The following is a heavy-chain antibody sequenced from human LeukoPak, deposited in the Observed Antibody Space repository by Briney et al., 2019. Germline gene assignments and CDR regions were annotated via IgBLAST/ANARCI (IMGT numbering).Heavy chain of an antibody. CDR2: IGVAGDT. J-gene: IGHJ6*02. V-gene: IGHV3-13*01. Sequence: GGSPRLSCAASGFTFSSYDMHWVRQPTGKGLEWVSAIGVAGDTFYAGSVKGRLTISRENAKNALFFQMNSLRAGDTAVYYCTRDRHGMDVWGQGTTVTVSS. CDR1: GFTFSSYD. CDR3: TRDRHGMDV.